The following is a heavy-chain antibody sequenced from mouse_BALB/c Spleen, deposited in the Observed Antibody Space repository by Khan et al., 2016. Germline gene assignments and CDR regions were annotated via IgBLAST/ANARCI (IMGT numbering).Heavy chain of an antibody. CDR3: AEDYYGSNWFAY. CDR1: EYTFTNYG. J-gene: IGHJ3*01. V-gene: IGHV9-3*02. D-gene: IGHD1-1*01. Sequence: QIQLVQSGPELKKPGETVKISCKASEYTFTNYGMNWVKQAPGKGLKWMGWINTNTGEPTYAEEFKGRFAFSLDTSASTAYLQINNLKNEDTATYFCAEDYYGSNWFAYWGQGTLVTVSA. CDR2: INTNTGEP.